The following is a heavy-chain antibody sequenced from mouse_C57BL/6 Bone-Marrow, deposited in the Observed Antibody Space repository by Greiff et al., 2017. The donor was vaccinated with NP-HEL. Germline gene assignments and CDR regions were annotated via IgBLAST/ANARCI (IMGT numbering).Heavy chain of an antibody. CDR1: GYTFTDYY. CDR2: INPNNGGT. V-gene: IGHV1-26*01. J-gene: IGHJ2*01. Sequence: VQLQQSGPELVKPGASVKISCKASGYTFTDYYMNWVKQSHGKSLEWIGDINPNNGGTSYNQKFKGKATLTVDKSSSTAYMELRSLTSEDSAVYYCASYYGSSSTYYFDDWGKGTTLTVSS. D-gene: IGHD1-1*01. CDR3: ASYYGSSSTYYFDD.